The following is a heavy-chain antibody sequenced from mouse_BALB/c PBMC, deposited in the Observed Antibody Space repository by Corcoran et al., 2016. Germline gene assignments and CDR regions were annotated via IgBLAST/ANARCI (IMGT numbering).Heavy chain of an antibody. Sequence: EVQLQQSGAELVKPGASVKLSCTASGFNIKDTYMDWVKQRPEQGLEWIGRIDPANGNTKYDPKFQGKATITADTSSNTAYLQLSSLTSEDTAVYYCANWDWYFDVWGAGTTFTVSS. CDR1: GFNIKDTY. V-gene: IGHV14-3*02. J-gene: IGHJ1*01. D-gene: IGHD4-1*01. CDR3: ANWDWYFDV. CDR2: IDPANGNT.